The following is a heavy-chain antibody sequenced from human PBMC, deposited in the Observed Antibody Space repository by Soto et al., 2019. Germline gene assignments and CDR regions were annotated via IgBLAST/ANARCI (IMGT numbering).Heavy chain of an antibody. CDR2: INGRSNYK. CDR3: AKGITDTGGYYYYSMDV. Sequence: VGSLRLSCASSGFTFSTYTMNWVRQAPGKGLEWVSSINGRSNYKYYTDSVKGRSTISRDNSKNILYLQMNSLRAEDTAVYYCAKGITDTGGYYYYSMDVWGQGTAVTVSS. V-gene: IGHV3-21*04. J-gene: IGHJ6*02. D-gene: IGHD3-16*01. CDR1: GFTFSTYT.